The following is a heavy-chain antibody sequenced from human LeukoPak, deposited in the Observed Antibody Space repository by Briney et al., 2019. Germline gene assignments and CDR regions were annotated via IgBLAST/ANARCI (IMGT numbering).Heavy chain of an antibody. D-gene: IGHD5-18*01. Sequence: GASVKVSCKASGYTFTGYYMHWVRQAPGQGLEWMGRINPNSGGTNYAQKFQGRVTMTRDTSISTAYKELSRLRSDDTAVYYCAREGYSYGRRFEYFQHWGQGTLVTVSS. J-gene: IGHJ1*01. CDR3: AREGYSYGRRFEYFQH. V-gene: IGHV1-2*06. CDR1: GYTFTGYY. CDR2: INPNSGGT.